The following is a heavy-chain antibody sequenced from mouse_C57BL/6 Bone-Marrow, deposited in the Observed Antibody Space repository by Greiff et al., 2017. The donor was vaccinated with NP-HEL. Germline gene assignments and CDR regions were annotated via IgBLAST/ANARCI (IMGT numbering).Heavy chain of an antibody. J-gene: IGHJ1*03. CDR3: ARNTIYDGYYGWYFDV. CDR1: GFSLTSYG. D-gene: IGHD2-3*01. Sequence: VMLVESGPGLVQPSQSLSITCTVSGFSLTSYGVHWVRQSPGKGLEWLGVIWSGGSTDYNAAFISRLSISKDNSKSQVFFKMNSLQADDTAIYYCARNTIYDGYYGWYFDVWGTGTTVTVSS. CDR2: IWSGGST. V-gene: IGHV2-2*01.